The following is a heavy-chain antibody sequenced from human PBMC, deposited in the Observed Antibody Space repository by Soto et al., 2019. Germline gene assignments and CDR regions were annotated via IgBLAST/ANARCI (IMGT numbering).Heavy chain of an antibody. Sequence: GGSLRLSCAASGFTFSSYSMNWVRQAPGKGLEWVSYISSSSSTIYYADSVKGRFTISRDNAKNSLYLQMNSLRDEDTAVYYCVRFDSSGYNYHSDYWGQGTLVTVSS. CDR3: VRFDSSGYNYHSDY. CDR2: ISSSSSTI. CDR1: GFTFSSYS. D-gene: IGHD3-22*01. J-gene: IGHJ4*02. V-gene: IGHV3-48*02.